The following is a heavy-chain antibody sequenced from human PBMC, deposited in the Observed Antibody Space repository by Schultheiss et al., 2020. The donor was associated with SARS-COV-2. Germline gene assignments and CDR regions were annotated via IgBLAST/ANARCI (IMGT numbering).Heavy chain of an antibody. CDR1: GVSISSSSYY. CDR3: ARTYCSSTSCLYGYYYYYMDV. Sequence: SQTLSLTCTVSGVSISSSSYYWGWIRQPPGKGLEWIGSIYYSVNTYYNPSLKSRVTISVDTSKNQFSLKLSSVTAADTAVYYCARTYCSSTSCLYGYYYYYMDVWGKGTTVTVSS. D-gene: IGHD2-2*01. V-gene: IGHV4-39*07. J-gene: IGHJ6*03. CDR2: IYYSVNT.